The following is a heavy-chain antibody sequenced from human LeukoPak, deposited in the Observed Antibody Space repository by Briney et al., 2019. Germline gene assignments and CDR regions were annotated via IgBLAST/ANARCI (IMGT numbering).Heavy chain of an antibody. CDR1: GFTFSIYA. CDR2: ISGGGGGT. CDR3: AKSDRLTVTAQFDY. J-gene: IGHJ4*02. D-gene: IGHD4-17*01. V-gene: IGHV3-23*01. Sequence: GGSLRLSCAASGFTFSIYAMTWVRKAPGKGLEWVSAISGGGGGTYYADSVKGRFTISRDNSKNSLYLQMNSLRAEDTAVYYCAKSDRLTVTAQFDYWGQGTLVTVSS.